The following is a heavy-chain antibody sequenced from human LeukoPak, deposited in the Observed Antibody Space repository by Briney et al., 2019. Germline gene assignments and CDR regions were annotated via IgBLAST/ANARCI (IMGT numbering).Heavy chain of an antibody. Sequence: PGGSLRLSCAASGFTFSSYSMNWVRQAPGKGLEWVSSISSSSSYIYYADSVKGRFTISRDNAKNSLYLQMNSLRAEDTAVYYCARDHYYGSGSYTRTFDYWGQGTLVTVSS. CDR2: ISSSSSYI. D-gene: IGHD3-10*01. CDR1: GFTFSSYS. V-gene: IGHV3-21*01. J-gene: IGHJ4*02. CDR3: ARDHYYGSGSYTRTFDY.